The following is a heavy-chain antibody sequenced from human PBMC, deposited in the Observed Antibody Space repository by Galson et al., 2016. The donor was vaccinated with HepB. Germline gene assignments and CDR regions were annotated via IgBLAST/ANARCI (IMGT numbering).Heavy chain of an antibody. CDR2: IKQDGSDK. D-gene: IGHD6-19*01. J-gene: IGHJ4*02. CDR3: AKAASGWYHYFDY. CDR1: GFTFSSYW. Sequence: SLRLSCAASGFTFSSYWMNWVRQAPGKGLEWVANIKQDGSDKYYVGSLKGRFTISRDNTKNSLYLQMNSLRAEDTAVYYCAKAASGWYHYFDYWGQGTLVTVSA. V-gene: IGHV3-7*05.